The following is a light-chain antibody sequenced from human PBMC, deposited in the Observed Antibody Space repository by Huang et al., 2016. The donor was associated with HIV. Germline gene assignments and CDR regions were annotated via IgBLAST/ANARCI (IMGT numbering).Light chain of an antibody. Sequence: EIVLTQSPATLSLSPGERATLSCRASQSVSNYLGWYQQKPGQAPRLLIYDASNRATGIPVRFSGSGSGTYFTLTISSLEPEDFAVYYCQQRSNWPLTFGGGTKVQIK. V-gene: IGKV3-11*01. CDR3: QQRSNWPLT. CDR1: QSVSNY. CDR2: DAS. J-gene: IGKJ4*01.